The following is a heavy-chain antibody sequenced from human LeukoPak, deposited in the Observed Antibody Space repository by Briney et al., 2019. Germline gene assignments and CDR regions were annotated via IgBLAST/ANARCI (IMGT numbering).Heavy chain of an antibody. CDR2: IYSSDTT. V-gene: IGHV3-53*01. Sequence: GGSLRLSCAVSGFTFSTYKINWVRQAPGKGLEWVSIIYSSDTTYYADSVKGRFTISRDNSKNTLYLQMNSLRAEDTAVYYCATDPTTVTSYWGQGTLVTVSS. CDR1: GFTFSTYK. CDR3: ATDPTTVTSY. D-gene: IGHD4-17*01. J-gene: IGHJ4*02.